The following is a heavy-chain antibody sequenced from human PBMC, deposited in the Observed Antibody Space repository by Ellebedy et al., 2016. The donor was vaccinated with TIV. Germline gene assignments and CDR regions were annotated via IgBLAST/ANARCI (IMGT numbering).Heavy chain of an antibody. CDR1: GYTFTGYY. V-gene: IGHV1-2*02. J-gene: IGHJ4*02. Sequence: AASVKVSCKASGYTFTGYYMHWVRQAPGQGLEWMGWINPNSGGTNYAQKFQGRVTMTRDTSISTAYMELSRLRSDDTAVYYCARNGVSGWSDFDYWGQGTLVTVSS. D-gene: IGHD6-19*01. CDR3: ARNGVSGWSDFDY. CDR2: INPNSGGT.